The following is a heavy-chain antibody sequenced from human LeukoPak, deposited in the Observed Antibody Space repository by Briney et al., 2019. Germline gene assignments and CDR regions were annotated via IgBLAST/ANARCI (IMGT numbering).Heavy chain of an antibody. J-gene: IGHJ4*02. Sequence: SETLSLTCTVSGGSISSYYWSWIRQPPGKGLEWIGYIYYSGSTNYNPSLKSRVTISVDTSKNQFSLKLSSVTAADTAVYYCARHREYSGYVDYWGQGTLVTVSS. CDR1: GGSISSYY. D-gene: IGHD5-12*01. CDR2: IYYSGST. V-gene: IGHV4-59*08. CDR3: ARHREYSGYVDY.